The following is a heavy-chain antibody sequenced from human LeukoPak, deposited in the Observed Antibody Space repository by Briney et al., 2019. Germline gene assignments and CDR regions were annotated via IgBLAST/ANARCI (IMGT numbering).Heavy chain of an antibody. CDR3: ARGSAYYDFWSGLGTGSYYYYGKDV. J-gene: IGHJ6*02. V-gene: IGHV3-64*01. D-gene: IGHD3-3*01. Sequence: PGGSLRLSCAASGFTFSSYAMHWVRQAPGKGLEYVSAISSNGGSTYYANSVKGRFTISRDNSKNTLYLQMGSLRAEDMAVYYCARGSAYYDFWSGLGTGSYYYYGKDVWGQGTTVTVSS. CDR2: ISSNGGST. CDR1: GFTFSSYA.